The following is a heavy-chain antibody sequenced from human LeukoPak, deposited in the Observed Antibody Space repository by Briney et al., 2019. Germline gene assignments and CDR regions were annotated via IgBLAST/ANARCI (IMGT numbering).Heavy chain of an antibody. CDR1: GFTFHYYG. V-gene: IGHV3-30*03. Sequence: GRSLRLSCAASGFTFHYYGMHWVRQAPGKGLEWVTVISYDGSNKYYGDSVKGRFTISRDNSKNTLYLQMNGLRAEDTALYYCASGYCSSASCRRDYWGQGTLVTVSS. CDR3: ASGYCSSASCRRDY. J-gene: IGHJ4*02. CDR2: ISYDGSNK. D-gene: IGHD2-2*01.